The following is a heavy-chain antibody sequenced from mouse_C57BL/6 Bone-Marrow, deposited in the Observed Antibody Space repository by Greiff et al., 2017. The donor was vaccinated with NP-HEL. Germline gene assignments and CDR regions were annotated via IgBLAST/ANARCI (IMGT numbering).Heavy chain of an antibody. Sequence: QVQLQQSGAELVRPGTSVKMSCKASGYTFTNYWIGWAKQRPGHGLEWIGDIYPGGGYTNYNEKFKGKATLTADKSSSTAYMQFSSLTSEDSAIYYCARIGYYWYFDVWGTGTTVTVSS. CDR2: IYPGGGYT. CDR1: GYTFTNYW. V-gene: IGHV1-63*01. D-gene: IGHD2-2*01. CDR3: ARIGYYWYFDV. J-gene: IGHJ1*03.